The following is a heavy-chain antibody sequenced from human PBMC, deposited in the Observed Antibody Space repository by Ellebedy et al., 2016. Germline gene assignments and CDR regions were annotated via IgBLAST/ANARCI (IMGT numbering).Heavy chain of an antibody. CDR3: ARRAFLRLGELSSTLPYAEYFQH. CDR2: ISYDGSNK. J-gene: IGHJ1*01. Sequence: GESLKISCAASGFTFSSYAMHWVRQAPGKGLEWVAVISYDGSNKYYADSVKGRFTISRDNSKNTLYLQMNSLRAEDTAVYYCARRAFLRLGELSSTLPYAEYFQHWGQGTLVTVSS. D-gene: IGHD3-16*02. CDR1: GFTFSSYA. V-gene: IGHV3-30*04.